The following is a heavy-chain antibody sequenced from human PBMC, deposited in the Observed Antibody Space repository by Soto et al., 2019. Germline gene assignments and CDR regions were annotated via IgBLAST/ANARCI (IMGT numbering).Heavy chain of an antibody. D-gene: IGHD6-13*01. CDR1: GGTFSSYA. V-gene: IGHV1-69*06. J-gene: IGHJ4*02. CDR3: ARERRSIAAAGTPFDY. Sequence: QVQLVQSGAEVKKPGSSVKVSCKASGGTFSSYAISWVRQAPGQGLEWMGGIIPIFGTANYAQKFLGRVTITADKSTSTAYMELSSLRSEDTAVYYCARERRSIAAAGTPFDYWGQGTLVTVSS. CDR2: IIPIFGTA.